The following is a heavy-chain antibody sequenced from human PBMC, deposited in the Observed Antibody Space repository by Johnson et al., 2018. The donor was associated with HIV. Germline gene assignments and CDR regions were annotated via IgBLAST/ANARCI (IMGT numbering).Heavy chain of an antibody. Sequence: QVQLVESGGGVVQPGRSLRLSCAASGFTFSSYGMHWVRQAPGKGLEWVAVISYDGSNKYYADSVKGRFTISRDNSKNTLYLQMNSLGAEDTAVYYCARDWVGANAFDIWGQGTMVTVSS. V-gene: IGHV3-30*03. CDR1: GFTFSSYG. J-gene: IGHJ3*02. CDR3: ARDWVGANAFDI. D-gene: IGHD1-26*01. CDR2: ISYDGSNK.